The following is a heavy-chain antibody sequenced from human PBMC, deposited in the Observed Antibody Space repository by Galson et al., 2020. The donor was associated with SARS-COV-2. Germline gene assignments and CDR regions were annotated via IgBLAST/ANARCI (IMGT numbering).Heavy chain of an antibody. CDR2: ISAYNGNT. CDR1: GYTFTSYG. Sequence: ASVKVSCKASGYTFTSYGISWVRQAPGQGLEWMGWISAYNGNTNYAQKLQGRVTMTTNTSTSTAYMELRSLRSVDTAVYYCARDITMVQVVILYYYYGMDVWGKGTTVTVSS. V-gene: IGHV1-18*01. CDR3: ARDITMVQVVILYYYYGMDV. D-gene: IGHD3-10*01. J-gene: IGHJ6*04.